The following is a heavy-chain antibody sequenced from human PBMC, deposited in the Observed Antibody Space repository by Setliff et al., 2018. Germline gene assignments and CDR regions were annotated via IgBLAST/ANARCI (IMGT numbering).Heavy chain of an antibody. D-gene: IGHD2-15*01. V-gene: IGHV1-69*10. CDR2: IIPILGIA. J-gene: IGHJ6*02. CDR3: ASGKGGLYGMDV. CDR1: GGTFSSYA. Sequence: ASVKVSCKASGGTFSSYAISWVRQAPGQGLEWMGGIIPILGIANYAQKFQGRVTITADKSTSTAYMELSSLRSEDTAVYYCASGKGGLYGMDVWGQGTTVTVSS.